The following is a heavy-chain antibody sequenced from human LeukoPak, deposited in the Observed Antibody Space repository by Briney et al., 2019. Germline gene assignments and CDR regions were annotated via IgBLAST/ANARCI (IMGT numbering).Heavy chain of an antibody. V-gene: IGHV3-9*01. D-gene: IGHD6-19*01. Sequence: GGSLRLSCAASGFTFDDYAMPWVRQAPGKGLEWVSGISWNSGSIGYADSVKGRFTISRDNAKNSLYLQMNSLRAEDTALYYCAKAAVIAVVGGGFDYWGKETLVTSSS. CDR1: GFTFDDYA. CDR2: ISWNSGSI. CDR3: AKAAVIAVVGGGFDY. J-gene: IGHJ4*02.